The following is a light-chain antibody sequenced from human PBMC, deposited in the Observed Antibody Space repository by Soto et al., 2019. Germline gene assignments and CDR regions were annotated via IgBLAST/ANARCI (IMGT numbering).Light chain of an antibody. CDR3: QQYDNWPPYT. CDR2: AAS. Sequence: EIVMTQSPATLSVSPGERATLSCRASQSVSSNLAWYQQKPGQAPRLLIYAASTRATGIPARFSGSGSGTEFTLTISSLQSEDLAVYYCQQYDNWPPYTFGQGTKLEIK. V-gene: IGKV3-15*01. J-gene: IGKJ2*01. CDR1: QSVSSN.